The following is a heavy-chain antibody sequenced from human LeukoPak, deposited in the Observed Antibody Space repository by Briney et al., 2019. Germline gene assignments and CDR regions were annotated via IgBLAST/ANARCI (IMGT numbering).Heavy chain of an antibody. CDR2: ISSSGSTI. D-gene: IGHD3-10*01. V-gene: IGHV3-48*03. J-gene: IGHJ5*02. CDR1: GFTFSSYE. Sequence: GGSLRLSCAASGFTFSSYEMNWVRQAPGKGLEWVSYISSSGSTIYYADSVKGRFTISRDNAKNTLYLQMNSLRAEDTAVYYCARESITWFDPWGQGTLVTVSS. CDR3: ARESITWFDP.